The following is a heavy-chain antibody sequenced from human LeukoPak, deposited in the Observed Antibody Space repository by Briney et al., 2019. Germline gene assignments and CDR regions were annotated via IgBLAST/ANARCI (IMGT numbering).Heavy chain of an antibody. D-gene: IGHD3-16*01. CDR2: INAGNGNT. Sequence: ASVKVSCKASGYTFTSYAMHWVRQAPGQRLEWMGWINAGNGNTKYSQKFQGRVTITADESTSTAYMELSSLRSEDTAVYYCARDIEITFGGVIEHWGQGTLVTVSS. J-gene: IGHJ5*02. CDR1: GYTFTSYA. V-gene: IGHV1-3*01. CDR3: ARDIEITFGGVIEH.